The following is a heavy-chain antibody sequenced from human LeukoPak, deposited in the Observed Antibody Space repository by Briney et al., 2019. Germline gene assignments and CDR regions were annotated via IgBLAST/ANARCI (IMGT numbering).Heavy chain of an antibody. V-gene: IGHV4-59*01. J-gene: IGHJ5*02. Sequence: PSETLSLTCTVSGGSISSYYWNWIRQPPGKGLEWIGYVYYSGNTSYNPSLKSRVTISIDTSKNQFSLKLSSVTAADTAVYYCARVSTSRSWFDPWGQGTLVTVSS. CDR3: ARVSTSRSWFDP. D-gene: IGHD2-2*01. CDR1: GGSISSYY. CDR2: VYYSGNT.